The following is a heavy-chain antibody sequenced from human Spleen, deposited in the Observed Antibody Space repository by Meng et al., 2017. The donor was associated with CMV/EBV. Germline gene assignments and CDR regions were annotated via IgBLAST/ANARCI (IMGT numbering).Heavy chain of an antibody. J-gene: IGHJ4*02. Sequence: GESLKISCAASGFTFSTYAMSWVRQAPGKGLEWVSLISGSGGSTHYADSVKGRFTISRDNSKNTLYLQMNSLRAEDTAIYYCAKERAMITFGVVVPAPFDYWGQGTLVTVSS. V-gene: IGHV3-23*01. CDR2: ISGSGGST. CDR1: GFTFSTYA. CDR3: AKERAMITFGVVVPAPFDY. D-gene: IGHD3-16*01.